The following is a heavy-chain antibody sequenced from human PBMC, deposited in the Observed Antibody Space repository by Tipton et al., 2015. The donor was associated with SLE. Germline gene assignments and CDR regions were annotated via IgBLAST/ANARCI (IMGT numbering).Heavy chain of an antibody. D-gene: IGHD1-14*01. CDR2: INPNSGGT. CDR1: GYTFTDYY. V-gene: IGHV1-2*02. CDR3: ARERDSPNHSTFDS. J-gene: IGHJ4*02. Sequence: QVQLVQSGAEVKKPGASVKVSCKASGYTFTDYYVHWVLQAPGQGLEWMGWINPNSGGTNYAQNFQGRVTMTRETYINTAYLEVSGLRSDDAALYYCARERDSPNHSTFDSWGQGTLVTVSS.